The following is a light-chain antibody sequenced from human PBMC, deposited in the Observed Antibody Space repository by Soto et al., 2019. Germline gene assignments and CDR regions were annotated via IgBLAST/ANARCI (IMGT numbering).Light chain of an antibody. CDR1: QSVGDN. CDR2: GAS. CDR3: QQYDHWPRT. J-gene: IGKJ1*01. Sequence: ILMTQSPATLSVSPGERATLSCRASQSVGDNSAWYQQKPGQAPRLLVYGASTRAAGIPARFIGSGSGTEFTLSISSVQSDDFALYYCQQYDHWPRTFGQGTKVEI. V-gene: IGKV3-15*01.